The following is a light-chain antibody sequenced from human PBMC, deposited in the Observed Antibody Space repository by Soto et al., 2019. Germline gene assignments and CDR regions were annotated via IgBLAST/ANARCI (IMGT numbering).Light chain of an antibody. CDR1: QSVGTF. Sequence: ATVYLSPGEKTSRSGRASQSVGTFFAWYQQKPGQAPRLLIYDASNRATGIPARFSGSGSGTDFTLTISSLEPEDFAIYYCQQCGESPNTFGQGTRLEIK. J-gene: IGKJ5*01. CDR3: QQCGESPNT. CDR2: DAS. V-gene: IGKV3-11*01.